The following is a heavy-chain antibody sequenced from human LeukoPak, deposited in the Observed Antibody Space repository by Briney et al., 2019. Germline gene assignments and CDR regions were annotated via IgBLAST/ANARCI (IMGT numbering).Heavy chain of an antibody. Sequence: SETLSLTCAVYGGSFSGYYWSWIRQPPGKGLEWIGEINHSGSTNYNPSLKSRVTISVDTSKNQFSLKLSSVTAADTAVYYRARVTRASIFGVVHMDVWGQGTTVTVSS. D-gene: IGHD3-3*02. CDR3: ARVTRASIFGVVHMDV. CDR1: GGSFSGYY. J-gene: IGHJ6*02. V-gene: IGHV4-34*01. CDR2: INHSGST.